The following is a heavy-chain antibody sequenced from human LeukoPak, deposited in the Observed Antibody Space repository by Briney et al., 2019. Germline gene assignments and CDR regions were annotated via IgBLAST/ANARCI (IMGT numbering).Heavy chain of an antibody. Sequence: GGSLRLSCAASGFTFSSYWMHWVRQAPGKGLVWVSRINSDGSSTSYADSVKGRFTISRDNAKNTLYLQMNSLRAGDTAVYYCARFGYSYGYNYWGQGTLVTVSS. J-gene: IGHJ4*02. D-gene: IGHD5-18*01. CDR2: INSDGSST. CDR3: ARFGYSYGYNY. CDR1: GFTFSSYW. V-gene: IGHV3-74*01.